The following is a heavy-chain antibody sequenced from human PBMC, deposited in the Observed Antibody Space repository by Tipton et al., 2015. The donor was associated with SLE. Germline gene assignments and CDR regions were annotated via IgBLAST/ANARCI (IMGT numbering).Heavy chain of an antibody. Sequence: TLSLTCTVSGGSISSYYWSWIRQPPGKGLEWIGYIYYSGSTNYNPSLKSRVTISVDTSKNQFSLKLSSVTAADTAGYYCARDLSILWKGAFDIWGQGTMVTVSS. D-gene: IGHD2-21*01. CDR2: IYYSGST. V-gene: IGHV4-59*01. CDR1: GGSISSYY. CDR3: ARDLSILWKGAFDI. J-gene: IGHJ3*02.